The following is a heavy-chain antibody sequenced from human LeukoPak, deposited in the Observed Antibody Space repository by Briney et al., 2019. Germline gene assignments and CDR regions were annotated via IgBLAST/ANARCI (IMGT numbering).Heavy chain of an antibody. J-gene: IGHJ5*02. CDR2: ISAYNGNT. Sequence: ASVKVSCKASGYTFTSYGISWVRQAPGQGLEWMGWISAYNGNTNYAQKLQGRVTMTTDTSTSTAYMELRSLRSDDTAVYYCARDLQILWFGELLSAGDNWFDPWGQGTLVTVSS. D-gene: IGHD3-10*01. CDR3: ARDLQILWFGELLSAGDNWFDP. CDR1: GYTFTSYG. V-gene: IGHV1-18*01.